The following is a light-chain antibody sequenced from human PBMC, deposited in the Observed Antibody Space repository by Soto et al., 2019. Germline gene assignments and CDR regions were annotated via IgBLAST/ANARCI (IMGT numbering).Light chain of an antibody. CDR3: QQYGSSPFT. CDR2: GAS. Sequence: EIVMTQSPATLSVSPGERATLSCRASQSVSSNLAWYQQKRGQAPRLLIYGASTRATGIPARFSGSGSGTEFTLTISSLQSEDFAVYYCQQYGSSPFTFGPGTKVDIK. J-gene: IGKJ3*01. V-gene: IGKV3-15*01. CDR1: QSVSSN.